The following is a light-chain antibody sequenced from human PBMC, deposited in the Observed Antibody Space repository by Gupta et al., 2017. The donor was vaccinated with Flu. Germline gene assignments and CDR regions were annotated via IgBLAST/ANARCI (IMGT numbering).Light chain of an antibody. J-gene: IGLJ3*02. V-gene: IGLV1-40*01. CDR2: GNN. CDR3: QSYDAFLSAGV. CDR1: DSNIGADHD. Sequence: QSVLTQTPSVSGAPAPRVIMFCTGDDSNIGADHDVHWYQQFPESAPKLLIFGNNNRPSGVPERFSGARSDTSASLAITGLRPEDEADYYCQSYDAFLSAGVFGGGTKLTVL.